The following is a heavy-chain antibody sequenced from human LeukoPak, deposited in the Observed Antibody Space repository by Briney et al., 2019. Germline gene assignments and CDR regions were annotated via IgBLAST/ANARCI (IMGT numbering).Heavy chain of an antibody. Sequence: SVKVSCKASGGTFSSYAISWVRQAPRQGLEWMGGIIPIFGTANYAQKFQGRVTITADESTSTAYMELSSLRSEDTAVYYCARDRAARPSLGDAFDIWGQGTMVTVSS. CDR3: ARDRAARPSLGDAFDI. CDR2: IIPIFGTA. V-gene: IGHV1-69*13. D-gene: IGHD6-6*01. J-gene: IGHJ3*02. CDR1: GGTFSSYA.